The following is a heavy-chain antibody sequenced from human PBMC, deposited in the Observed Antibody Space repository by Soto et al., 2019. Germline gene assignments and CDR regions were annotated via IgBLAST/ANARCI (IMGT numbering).Heavy chain of an antibody. D-gene: IGHD2-2*01. V-gene: IGHV1-2*04. CDR2: INPNSGGT. CDR3: ARGRNDCSSTSCYPLGPYYYYGMDV. J-gene: IGHJ6*02. CDR1: GYTFTGYY. Sequence: GASVKVSCKASGYTFTGYYMHWVRQAPGQGLEWMGWINPNSGGTNYAQKFQGWVTMTRDTSISTAYMELSRLRSDDTAVYYCARGRNDCSSTSCYPLGPYYYYGMDVWGQGTTVTVSS.